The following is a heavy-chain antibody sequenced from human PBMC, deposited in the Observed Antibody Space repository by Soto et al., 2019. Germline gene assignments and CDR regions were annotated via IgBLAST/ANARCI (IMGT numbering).Heavy chain of an antibody. CDR1: GFSFSDYF. D-gene: IGHD3-10*01. V-gene: IGHV1-46*01. CDR2: INPSGDSR. Sequence: GASVKVSCKASGFSFSDYFMHWVRQAPGQGLEWMGIINPSGDSRNYAQKFQGRVTITRDTSTSTVYMDLSSLRYEDTAIYYCARLPQFLWFGALTSRAYYFNYWGPGTLVTVSS. CDR3: ARLPQFLWFGALTSRAYYFNY. J-gene: IGHJ4*02.